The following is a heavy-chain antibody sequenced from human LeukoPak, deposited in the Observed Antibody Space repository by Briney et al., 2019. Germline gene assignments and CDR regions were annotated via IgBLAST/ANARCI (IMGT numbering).Heavy chain of an antibody. V-gene: IGHV3-21*01. CDR3: ARDRDFDY. Sequence: SGGSLRLSCAASGFTFNNYNMNWVRQAPGKGLEWVSSISSSSSYIYYADPVKGRFTISRDNAKNSLYLQMNSLRVEDTAVYYCARDRDFDYWGQGTLVTVSS. J-gene: IGHJ4*02. D-gene: IGHD5-24*01. CDR1: GFTFNNYN. CDR2: ISSSSSYI.